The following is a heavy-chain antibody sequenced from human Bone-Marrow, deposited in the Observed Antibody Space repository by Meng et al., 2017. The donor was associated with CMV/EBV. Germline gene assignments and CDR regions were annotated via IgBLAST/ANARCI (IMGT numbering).Heavy chain of an antibody. D-gene: IGHD3-10*02. CDR1: GSTLTTNY. Sequence: PVKVSSKSTGSTLTTNYVHQARQAPGQGPEWMGTINPSGNRKDYAPRFQGRLTMTRDTSTSTVYMELSSLTSEDTAVYYCATVRTGYWGQGTLVTVSS. J-gene: IGHJ4*02. CDR3: ATVRTGY. V-gene: IGHV1-46*01. CDR2: INPSGNRK.